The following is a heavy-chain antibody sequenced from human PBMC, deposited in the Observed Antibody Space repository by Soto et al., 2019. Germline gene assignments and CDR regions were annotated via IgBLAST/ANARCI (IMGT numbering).Heavy chain of an antibody. D-gene: IGHD1-1*01. CDR3: ARQAAAVATVPLLYFDP. CDR1: GYSFPGYW. J-gene: IGHJ5*02. V-gene: IGHV5-51*01. CDR2: IYPDNSNT. Sequence: EVQLVQSGAEVKKPGESLKISCKASGYSFPGYWIGWVRQMPGKGLEWMGIIYPDNSNTRYNPSFQGQVTISADKSISTAYLQCSSLKAADTAIYYSARQAAAVATVPLLYFDPWGQGTLVTVSS.